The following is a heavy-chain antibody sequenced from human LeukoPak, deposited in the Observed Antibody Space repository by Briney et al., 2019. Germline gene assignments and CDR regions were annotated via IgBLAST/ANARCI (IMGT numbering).Heavy chain of an antibody. CDR2: INHGGST. Sequence: PSETLSLTCAVYGGSFSGYYWSWIRQPPGKGLEWIGEINHGGSTNYNPSLKSRVTISVDTSKNQFSLKLSSVTAADTAVYYCAREKTGNFDYWGLGTLVTVSS. J-gene: IGHJ4*02. CDR3: AREKTGNFDY. V-gene: IGHV4-34*01. D-gene: IGHD1-1*01. CDR1: GGSFSGYY.